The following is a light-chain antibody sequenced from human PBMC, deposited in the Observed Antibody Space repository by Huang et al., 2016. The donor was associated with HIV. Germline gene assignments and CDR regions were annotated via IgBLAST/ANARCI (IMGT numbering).Light chain of an antibody. V-gene: IGKV4-1*01. CDR1: QSVLYSSNNKNY. Sequence: DIVMTQSPDSLAVSLGERATINCKSSQSVLYSSNNKNYLAWYQQKPGQPPKMLIDWAGTRECGVPDRFSGSGSGTDFTLTISSLQAEDVAVYYCQQYYSTPPYTGGQGTKLEIK. CDR3: QQYYSTPPYT. J-gene: IGKJ2*01. CDR2: WAG.